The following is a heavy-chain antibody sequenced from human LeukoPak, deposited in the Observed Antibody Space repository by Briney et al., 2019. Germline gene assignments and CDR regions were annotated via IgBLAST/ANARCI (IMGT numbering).Heavy chain of an antibody. V-gene: IGHV3-23*01. CDR3: AKYNYYDSSGYN. Sequence: GGSLRLSCAASGFTFSSYAMCWVRQAPGKGLEWVSAISGSGGSTYYADSVKGRFTISRDNSKNTLYLQMNSLRAEDTAVYYCAKYNYYDSSGYNWGQGTLVTVSS. D-gene: IGHD3-22*01. CDR1: GFTFSSYA. J-gene: IGHJ4*02. CDR2: ISGSGGST.